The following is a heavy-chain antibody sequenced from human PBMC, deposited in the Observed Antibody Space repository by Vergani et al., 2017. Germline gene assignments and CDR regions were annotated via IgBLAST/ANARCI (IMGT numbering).Heavy chain of an antibody. CDR1: DSSIMTNPY. CDR2: IHHSGDT. CDR3: ARHRGSGGFFPSSYFYEMGV. Sequence: QVQLQESGPGLVKPSETLTLTCDVSDSSIMTNPYWGWFRQSPGKGLEWIGCIHHSGDTHYNSSLKSRVSISIVSSSKFSLSLTSVTAADTAIYYCARHRGSGGFFPSSYFYEMGVWGHGTTVTVSS. J-gene: IGHJ6*02. V-gene: IGHV4-38-2*01. D-gene: IGHD3-10*01.